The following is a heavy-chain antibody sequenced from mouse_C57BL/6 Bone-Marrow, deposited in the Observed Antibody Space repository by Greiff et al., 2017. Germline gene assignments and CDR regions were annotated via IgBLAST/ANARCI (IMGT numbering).Heavy chain of an antibody. J-gene: IGHJ4*01. CDR2: IDPSDSYT. V-gene: IGHV1-50*01. D-gene: IGHD2-4*01. Sequence: QVHVKQPGAELVKPGASVKLSCKASGYTFTSYWMQWVKQRPGQGLEWIGEIDPSDSYTNYNQKFKGKATLTVDTSSSTAYMQLSSLTSEDSAVYYCARYYDYYYYAMDYWGQGTSVTVSS. CDR3: ARYYDYYYYAMDY. CDR1: GYTFTSYW.